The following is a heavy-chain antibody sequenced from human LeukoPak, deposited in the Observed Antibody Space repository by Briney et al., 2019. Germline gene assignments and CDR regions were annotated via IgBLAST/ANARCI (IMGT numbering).Heavy chain of an antibody. J-gene: IGHJ4*02. Sequence: AAVTVSFTCSGYTFTIYGISWVRQAPGQGKEWVGWNSAYNGNTNYAPKLPGTVTMTTDTSTSTAYMELRSLRSDHTAVYYCARNYYDRSGPYRDSWGQGTPVTVSS. CDR3: ARNYYDRSGPYRDS. D-gene: IGHD3-22*01. CDR1: GYTFTIYG. CDR2: NSAYNGNT. V-gene: IGHV1-18*01.